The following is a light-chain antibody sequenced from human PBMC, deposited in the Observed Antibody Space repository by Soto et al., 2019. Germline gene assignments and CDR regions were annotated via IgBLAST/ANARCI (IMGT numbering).Light chain of an antibody. CDR2: GAS. Sequence: ETVLTQSPGTLSLSPGERATLFCRASQSVTSSYLAWYQQKPGQAPRLLIYGASSRATGIPERFSGSGSGTDFTLTISRLEPEDFAVYYCQQHGTSPPSWTFGQGTKVEIK. CDR1: QSVTSSY. CDR3: QQHGTSPPSWT. V-gene: IGKV3-20*01. J-gene: IGKJ1*01.